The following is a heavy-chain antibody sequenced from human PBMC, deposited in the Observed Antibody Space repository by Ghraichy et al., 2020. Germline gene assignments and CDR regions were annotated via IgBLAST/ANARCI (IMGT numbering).Heavy chain of an antibody. V-gene: IGHV3-53*01. J-gene: IGHJ4*02. CDR1: GFIVSSNF. Sequence: GGSLRLSCAVSGFIVSSNFVSWVRQAPGKGLEWVSVLFSGRFADYADSVKGRFTMSRDVSQNAVYLQMDNLRAEDTAVYYCATGGEAGGDCTSTSRVREPQNFWGQGTRVTVSS. CDR3: ATGGEAGGDCTSTSRVREPQNF. CDR2: LFSGRFA. D-gene: IGHD2-2*01.